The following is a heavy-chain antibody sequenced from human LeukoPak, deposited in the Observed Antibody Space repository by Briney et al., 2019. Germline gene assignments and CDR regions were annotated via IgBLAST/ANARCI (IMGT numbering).Heavy chain of an antibody. D-gene: IGHD6-13*01. CDR2: IYYSGST. CDR1: GGSISSYY. CDR3: ARKLSSSWYEDAFDI. V-gene: IGHV4-59*01. Sequence: PSETLSLTCTVSGGSISSYYWSWIRQTPGKGLEWVGYIYYSGSTNYNPSLKSRVTISVDTSKNQFSLKLSSVTAAHTAVYYCARKLSSSWYEDAFDIWRQGTMVTVSS. J-gene: IGHJ3*02.